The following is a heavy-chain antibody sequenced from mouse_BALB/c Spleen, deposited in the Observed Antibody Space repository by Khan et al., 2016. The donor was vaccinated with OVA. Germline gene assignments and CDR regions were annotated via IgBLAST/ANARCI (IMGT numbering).Heavy chain of an antibody. CDR2: ISNSGGA. J-gene: IGHJ4*01. V-gene: IGHV3-2*02. Sequence: EVQLQESGPGLVKPSQSLSLTCPVTGYSITRDYAWNWIRQFPGNELEWMGYISNSGGASYNPSLKSRISITRDTPKNQFFLQLDSVTPEDTATYYCASELGRYYAMDYWGQGTSVTVSS. CDR3: ASELGRYYAMDY. CDR1: GYSITRDYA. D-gene: IGHD4-1*01.